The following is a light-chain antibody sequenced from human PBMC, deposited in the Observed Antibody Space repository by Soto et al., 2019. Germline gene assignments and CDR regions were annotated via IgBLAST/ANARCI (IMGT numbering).Light chain of an antibody. CDR3: QQLLSYPIT. Sequence: DLPVTQSPSTLSASLVERVTITFRASQSISSWLAWYQQKPGKAPKLLIYAASSLQSGVPSRFSGSGSGTDFTLTISSLQPEDFATYYCQQLLSYPITFGQGTRLEIK. CDR1: QSISSW. V-gene: IGKV1-5*01. CDR2: AAS. J-gene: IGKJ5*01.